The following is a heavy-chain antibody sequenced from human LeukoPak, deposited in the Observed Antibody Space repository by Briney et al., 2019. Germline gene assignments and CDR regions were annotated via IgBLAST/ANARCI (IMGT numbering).Heavy chain of an antibody. V-gene: IGHV3-30*04. Sequence: GGSLRLSCAASGFTFSSYAMHWVRQAPGKGLEWVAVISYDGSNKYYADSVKGRFTISRDNSKNTLYLQMNSLRAEDTAVYYCARDFPYSSGWYVSAFDIWGQGTMVTVSS. CDR2: ISYDGSNK. CDR3: ARDFPYSSGWYVSAFDI. D-gene: IGHD6-19*01. CDR1: GFTFSSYA. J-gene: IGHJ3*02.